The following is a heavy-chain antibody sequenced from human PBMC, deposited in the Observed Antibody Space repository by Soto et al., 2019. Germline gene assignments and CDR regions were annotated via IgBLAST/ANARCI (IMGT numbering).Heavy chain of an antibody. V-gene: IGHV1-69*01. D-gene: IGHD3-10*01. CDR2: IIPIFGTA. CDR1: GGTFSSYA. J-gene: IGHJ4*02. Sequence: QVQLVQSGAEVKKPGSSVKVSCKASGGTFSSYAISWVRQAPGQGLEWMGGIIPIFGTANYAQKFQGRVTFAVDESTSTAYMELSSLRSEDTAVYYCATPPYYYGSGSLAYWGQGTLVTVSS. CDR3: ATPPYYYGSGSLAY.